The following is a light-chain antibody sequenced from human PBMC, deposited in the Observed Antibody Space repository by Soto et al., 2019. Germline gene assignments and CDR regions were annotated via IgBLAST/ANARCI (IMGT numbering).Light chain of an antibody. V-gene: IGKV3-20*01. CDR3: QQYDTSPVT. J-gene: IGKJ3*01. CDR1: QSVSSSY. Sequence: EIELTQSPGTLSLSLGERATLSCRASQSVSSSYLAWYQQKPGQAHRLLIYGASSRATGIPDRFSGSGSGTDFTLTISSLEHEDVAVYYCQQYDTSPVTFGPGTKVDIK. CDR2: GAS.